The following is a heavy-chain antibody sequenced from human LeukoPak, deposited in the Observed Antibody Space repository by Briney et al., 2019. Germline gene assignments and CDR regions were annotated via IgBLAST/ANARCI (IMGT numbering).Heavy chain of an antibody. CDR3: ARDQEDYVWGSYRYTSMGFDY. V-gene: IGHV3-7*01. CDR2: IKQDGREK. Sequence: GGSLRLSCAASGLTFSSYGMHWVRQAPGKGRGWVANIKQDGREKYYVDSVKGRFTISRDNAKNSLYLQMNSLRAEDTAVYYCARDQEDYVWGSYRYTSMGFDYWGQGTLVTVSS. J-gene: IGHJ4*02. CDR1: GLTFSSYG. D-gene: IGHD3-16*02.